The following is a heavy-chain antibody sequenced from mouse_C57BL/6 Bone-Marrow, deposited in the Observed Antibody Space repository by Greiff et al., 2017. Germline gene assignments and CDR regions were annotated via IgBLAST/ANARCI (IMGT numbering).Heavy chain of an antibody. Sequence: VQLQQSGPELVKPGASVKMSCKASGYTFTDYNMHWVKQSHGKSLEWIGYINPNNGGTSYNQKFKGKATLTVNKSSSTAYMELRSLTSDDSAVYCCARWGYYPYYFDDWGQGTTLTVSS. CDR1: GYTFTDYN. CDR2: INPNNGGT. J-gene: IGHJ2*01. CDR3: ARWGYYPYYFDD. V-gene: IGHV1-22*01. D-gene: IGHD2-3*01.